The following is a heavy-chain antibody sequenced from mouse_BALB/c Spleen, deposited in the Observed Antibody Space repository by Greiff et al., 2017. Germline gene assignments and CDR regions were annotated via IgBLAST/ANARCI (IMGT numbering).Heavy chain of an antibody. Sequence: DVKLVESGGGLVQPGGSRKLSCAASGFTFSSFGMHWVRQAPEKGLEWVAYISSGSSTIYYADTVKGRFTISRDNPKNTLFLQMTSLRSEDTAMYYCARSDYGSPHYYAMDYWGQGTSVTVSS. V-gene: IGHV5-17*02. CDR2: ISSGSSTI. D-gene: IGHD1-1*01. J-gene: IGHJ4*01. CDR1: GFTFSSFG. CDR3: ARSDYGSPHYYAMDY.